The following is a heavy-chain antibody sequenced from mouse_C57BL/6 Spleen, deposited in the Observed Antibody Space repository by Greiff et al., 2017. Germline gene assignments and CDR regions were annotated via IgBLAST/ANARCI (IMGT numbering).Heavy chain of an antibody. J-gene: IGHJ1*03. CDR3: VGKATVVAKGGYFDV. D-gene: IGHD1-1*01. CDR2: IRSKSSNYAT. V-gene: IGHV10-3*01. CDR1: GFTFNTYA. Sequence: EVKLMESGGGLVQPKGSLKLSCAASGFTFNTYAMHWVRQAPGKGLEWVARIRSKSSNYATYYADSVKDRFTISRDDSQSMLYLQMNNLKTEDKAMYYCVGKATVVAKGGYFDVWGTGTTVTVSS.